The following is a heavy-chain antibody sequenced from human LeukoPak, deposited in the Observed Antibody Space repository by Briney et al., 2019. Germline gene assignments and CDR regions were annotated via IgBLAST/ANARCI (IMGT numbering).Heavy chain of an antibody. D-gene: IGHD2-2*01. Sequence: SGGSLRLSCAASGFTFSSYGMHWVRQGPGKGLEWVAVISYDESNIYYADSVKGRFTISRDNSKNTLYLQMNSLRAEDTAVYYCAKASCSSTSCYEYFQHWGQGTLVTVSS. V-gene: IGHV3-30*18. CDR1: GFTFSSYG. CDR2: ISYDESNI. CDR3: AKASCSSTSCYEYFQH. J-gene: IGHJ1*01.